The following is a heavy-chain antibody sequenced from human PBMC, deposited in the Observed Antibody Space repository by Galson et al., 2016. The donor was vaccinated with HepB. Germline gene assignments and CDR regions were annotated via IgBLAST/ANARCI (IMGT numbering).Heavy chain of an antibody. Sequence: SLRLSCAGSGFSLTNAWMTWVRQAPGKGLEWVGFIRSQTYGGTTEHAASVKGRFTISRDDSNSIAYLQMNSLKTEDTGVYYCTRDWGGDVATRFDYWGQGTLVTVSS. CDR1: GFSLTNAW. J-gene: IGHJ4*02. V-gene: IGHV3-49*04. D-gene: IGHD2-21*02. CDR2: IRSQTYGGTT. CDR3: TRDWGGDVATRFDY.